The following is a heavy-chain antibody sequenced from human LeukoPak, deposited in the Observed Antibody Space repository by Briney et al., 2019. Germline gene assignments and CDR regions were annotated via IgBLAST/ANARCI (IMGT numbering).Heavy chain of an antibody. CDR2: IYYSGST. V-gene: IGHV4-59*01. Sequence: SETLSLTCTVSGVSIRSYYWSWIRQPPGKALEWIGYIYYSGSTNYNPSLKSRVTISVDTSKNQFSLKLSSVTAADTAVYYCARSYDSSGYYYAFDIWGQGTMVTVSS. J-gene: IGHJ3*02. D-gene: IGHD3-22*01. CDR3: ARSYDSSGYYYAFDI. CDR1: GVSIRSYY.